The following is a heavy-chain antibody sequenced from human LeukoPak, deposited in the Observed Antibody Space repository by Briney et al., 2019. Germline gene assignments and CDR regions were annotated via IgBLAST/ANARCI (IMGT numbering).Heavy chain of an antibody. Sequence: SGGSLRLSCAASGFTVSTYYMHWVRQAPGKGLEWVAVIWYDGSNKYYADSVKGRFTISRDNSKNTLYLQMNSLRAEDTAVYYCAKGCADHYYYYYMDVWGKGTTVTVSS. CDR2: IWYDGSNK. J-gene: IGHJ6*03. CDR1: GFTVSTYY. CDR3: AKGCADHYYYYYMDV. V-gene: IGHV3-33*06.